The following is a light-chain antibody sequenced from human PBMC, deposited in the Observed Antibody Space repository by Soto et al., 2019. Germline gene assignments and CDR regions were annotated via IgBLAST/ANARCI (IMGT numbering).Light chain of an antibody. V-gene: IGLV2-14*01. CDR2: EVS. CDR3: SSKTSSSSPFV. Sequence: QSALTQPASVSGSPGQSITISCTGSTSDVGAYNYVSWYKHHPGQAPQLMIYEVSNRSSGVSNRFSGSKSGNTASLTISGLQADDEGDYYCSSKTSSSSPFVFGTGTKATVL. CDR1: TSDVGAYNY. J-gene: IGLJ1*01.